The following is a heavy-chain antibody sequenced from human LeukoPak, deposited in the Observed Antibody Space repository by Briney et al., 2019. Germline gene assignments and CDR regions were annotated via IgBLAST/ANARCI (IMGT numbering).Heavy chain of an antibody. CDR2: IYHSGST. CDR1: GGSISNYF. CDR3: ARSFTFLAAAVY. D-gene: IGHD6-13*01. J-gene: IGHJ4*02. Sequence: SSETLSLTCTVSGGSISNYFWSWIRQPPGKGLEWIGYIYHSGSTNYNPSLKSRVTISVDTSKNQFSLKLSSVTAADTAVYYCARSFTFLAAAVYWGQGTLVTVSS. V-gene: IGHV4-59*12.